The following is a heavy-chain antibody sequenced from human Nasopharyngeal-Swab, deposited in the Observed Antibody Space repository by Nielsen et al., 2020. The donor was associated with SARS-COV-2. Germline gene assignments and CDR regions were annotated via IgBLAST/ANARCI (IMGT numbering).Heavy chain of an antibody. D-gene: IGHD3-22*01. Sequence: GGSLRLSCVASGFTFDEHAMHWVRQAPGKGLEWVAGISWNSGGIGYADSVKGRFTISRDNAENSLHLQMNSLRPDDTALYYCVRDKSSGYYNDDAFDVWGQGTVVT. V-gene: IGHV3-9*01. CDR2: ISWNSGGI. CDR1: GFTFDEHA. CDR3: VRDKSSGYYNDDAFDV. J-gene: IGHJ3*01.